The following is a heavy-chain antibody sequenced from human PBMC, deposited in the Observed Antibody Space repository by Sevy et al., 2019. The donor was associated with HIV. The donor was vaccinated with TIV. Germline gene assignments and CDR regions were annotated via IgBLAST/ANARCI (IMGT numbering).Heavy chain of an antibody. J-gene: IGHJ4*02. CDR1: GGSITSLY. CDR2: IYYNGHI. V-gene: IGHV4-59*08. Sequence: SETLSLTCTVSGGSITSLYWNWIRQPPGKGLEWIANIYYNGHINYNPSLMSRVTLSLDTSKNQFSLWLCSVTAADTAMYYCAGENAWGRGYSWGQGTLATVSS. D-gene: IGHD1-26*01. CDR3: AGENAWGRGYS.